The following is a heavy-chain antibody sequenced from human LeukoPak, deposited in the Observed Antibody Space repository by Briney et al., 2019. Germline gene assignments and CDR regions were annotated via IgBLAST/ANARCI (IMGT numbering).Heavy chain of an antibody. CDR1: GFTFSSYA. CDR3: AKDGYDFWSGYYTGIPVPPYCFDY. CDR2: ISGSGGST. V-gene: IGHV3-23*01. Sequence: PGGSLRLSCAASGFTFSSYAMSWVRQAPGKGLERVSAISGSGGSTYYADSVKGRFTISRDNSKNALYLQMNSLRAEDTAVYYCAKDGYDFWSGYYTGIPVPPYCFDYWGQGTLVTVSS. J-gene: IGHJ4*02. D-gene: IGHD3-3*01.